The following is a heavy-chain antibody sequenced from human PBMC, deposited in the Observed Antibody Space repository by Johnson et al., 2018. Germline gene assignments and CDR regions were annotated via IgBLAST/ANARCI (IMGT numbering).Heavy chain of an antibody. CDR1: GFTFSSYA. D-gene: IGHD6-13*01. V-gene: IGHV3-23*04. J-gene: IGHJ1*01. CDR3: AKDSRGHSSSWYWSSLGEYFQH. CDR2: ISGSGGST. Sequence: VQLVESGGGLVQPGGSXRLSCAASGFTFSSYAMSWVRQAPGKGLEWVSAISGSGGSTYYADSVKGRFTISRDNSKNTLYLQMNSLRAEDTAVYYCAKDSRGHSSSWYWSSLGEYFQHWGQGTLVTVSS.